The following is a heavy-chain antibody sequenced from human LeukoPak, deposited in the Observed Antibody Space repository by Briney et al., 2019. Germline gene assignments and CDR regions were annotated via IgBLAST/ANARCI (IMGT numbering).Heavy chain of an antibody. V-gene: IGHV3-23*01. J-gene: IGHJ2*01. D-gene: IGHD1-26*01. CDR3: AKDRTVGASYWYFDL. Sequence: EPGGSLRLSCAASGFICSDYAMSWARQAPGKGLEWVAGISSSGSGGNTYYADSVKGRFTISRDTSKNILFLQMNTLRAEGTAIYYCAKDRTVGASYWYFDLWGRGTLVTVSS. CDR1: GFICSDYA. CDR2: ISSSGSGGNT.